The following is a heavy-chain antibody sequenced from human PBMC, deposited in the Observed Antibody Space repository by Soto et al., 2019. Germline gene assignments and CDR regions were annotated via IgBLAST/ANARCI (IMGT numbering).Heavy chain of an antibody. D-gene: IGHD1-26*01. J-gene: IGHJ4*02. Sequence: RASVKVSCKASGGTFSSYAISWVRQAPGQGLEWMGGIIPIFGTANYAQKFQGRVTITADESTSTAYMELSSLRSEDTAVYYCARDKELTTPLWDYWGQGTLVTVSS. CDR2: IIPIFGTA. CDR3: ARDKELTTPLWDY. V-gene: IGHV1-69*13. CDR1: GGTFSSYA.